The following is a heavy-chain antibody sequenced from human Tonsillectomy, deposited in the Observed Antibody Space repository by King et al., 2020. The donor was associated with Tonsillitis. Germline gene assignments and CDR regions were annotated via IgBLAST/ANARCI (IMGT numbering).Heavy chain of an antibody. CDR1: GYNFTSYW. V-gene: IGHV5-51*03. CDR2: VYPEDSDT. CDR3: ASPTFYGNDAFDI. J-gene: IGHJ3*02. D-gene: IGHD2/OR15-2a*01. Sequence: VQLVQSGAEVKKPGESLKISCKGSGYNFTSYWIGWVRQLPGKGLDWMGIVYPEDSDTRYSPSIQGHVTISADKSITTAYLQWSSLEASDTAMYYCASPTFYGNDAFDIWGQETMVTVSS.